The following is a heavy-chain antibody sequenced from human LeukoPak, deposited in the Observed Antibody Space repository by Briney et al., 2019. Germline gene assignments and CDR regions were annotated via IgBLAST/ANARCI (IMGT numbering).Heavy chain of an antibody. J-gene: IGHJ4*02. CDR3: AMGAIVATVDY. CDR2: IYSGSST. Sequence: GGSLRLSCAASGLTVSSNYMSWVRQAPGKGLEWVSLIYSGSSTYYADSVKGRFTISRDKSKNTLYLQMSSLRVEDTAVYYCAMGAIVATVDYWGQGTLVTVSS. CDR1: GLTVSSNY. D-gene: IGHD5-12*01. V-gene: IGHV3-66*01.